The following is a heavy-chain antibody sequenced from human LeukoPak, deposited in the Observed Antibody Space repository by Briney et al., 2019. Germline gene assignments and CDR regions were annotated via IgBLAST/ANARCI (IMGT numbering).Heavy chain of an antibody. CDR3: VGAAADTTPRP. CDR2: VSNDGSST. CDR1: GFTLSNYW. Sequence: GGSLKLSCAASGFTLSNYWMHWVRQGPGKGLVWVSRVSNDGSSTAYADSVRGRFTISRDNAKNTLYLQMNSLRAEDTAVYYCVGAAADTTPRPWGQGTLVTVCS. J-gene: IGHJ4*02. V-gene: IGHV3-74*01. D-gene: IGHD6-13*01.